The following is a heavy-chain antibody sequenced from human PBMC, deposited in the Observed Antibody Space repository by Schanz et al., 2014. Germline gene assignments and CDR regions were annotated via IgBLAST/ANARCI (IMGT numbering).Heavy chain of an antibody. CDR1: GFTFSSYG. CDR3: AKGMGYCSGGTCYDYYYYGLDV. J-gene: IGHJ6*02. Sequence: QVQLVESGGGVVQPGGSLGLSCVVSGFTFSSYGMHWVRQAPGKGLEWVALISNDGSIKYYADSVKGRFTISRDNSENTLYLQMNSLSADDTAVFYCAKGMGYCSGGTCYDYYYYGLDVWGQGTTVTVSS. V-gene: IGHV3-30*19. CDR2: ISNDGSIK. D-gene: IGHD2-15*01.